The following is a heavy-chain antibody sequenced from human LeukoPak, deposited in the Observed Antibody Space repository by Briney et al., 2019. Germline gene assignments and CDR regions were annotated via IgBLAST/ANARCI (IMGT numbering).Heavy chain of an antibody. CDR2: IVVGSGNT. V-gene: IGHV1-58*02. D-gene: IGHD2-15*01. Sequence: SVKVSCKASGFTFTSSAMQWVRQARGQRREWKGWIVVGSGNTNYAQKFQERVTITRDMSTSTAYMELSSLRSEDTAVYYCAADRVVGYGMDVWGQGTTVTVSS. CDR3: AADRVVGYGMDV. J-gene: IGHJ6*02. CDR1: GFTFTSSA.